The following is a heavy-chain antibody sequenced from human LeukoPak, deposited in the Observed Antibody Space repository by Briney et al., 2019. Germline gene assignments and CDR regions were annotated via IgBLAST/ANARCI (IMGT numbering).Heavy chain of an antibody. CDR3: AKDDNPYCSSTSCPRRFDY. D-gene: IGHD2-2*01. V-gene: IGHV3-23*01. Sequence: GGSLRLSCAASGFTFSSYAMSWVRQAPGKGLEWVSAISGSGGSTYYADSVKGRFTISRDNSKNTLYLQMNSLRAEDTAVYYCAKDDNPYCSSTSCPRRFDYWGQGTLVTVSS. J-gene: IGHJ4*02. CDR1: GFTFSSYA. CDR2: ISGSGGST.